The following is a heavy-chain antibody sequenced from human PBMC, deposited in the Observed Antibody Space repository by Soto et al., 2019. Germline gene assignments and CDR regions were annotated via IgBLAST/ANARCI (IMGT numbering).Heavy chain of an antibody. CDR3: ASPLVFCGCDCYSTHYAFDI. CDR2: ISSSGSTI. J-gene: IGHJ3*02. V-gene: IGHV3-11*01. D-gene: IGHD2-21*02. Sequence: GGSLRLSCAASGFTFSDYYMSWIRQAPGKGLEWVSYISSSGSTIYYADSVKGRFTISRDNAKNSLYLQLNSLRAGDTAVYYCASPLVFCGCDCYSTHYAFDILGQAIMVTVSS. CDR1: GFTFSDYY.